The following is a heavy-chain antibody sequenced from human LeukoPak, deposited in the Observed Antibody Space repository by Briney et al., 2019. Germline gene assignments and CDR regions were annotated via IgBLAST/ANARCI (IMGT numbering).Heavy chain of an antibody. V-gene: IGHV3-23*01. D-gene: IGHD4-11*01. CDR1: GFTFSSYA. Sequence: GGSLRLSCAASGFTFSSYAMSWVRQAPGKGLEWVSAISGSGGSTYYADSVKGRFTISRDNSKNTLYLQMNSLRAEDTAVYYCAKSGRFSDYSNPLVRYFDYWGQGTLVTVSS. CDR2: ISGSGGST. J-gene: IGHJ4*02. CDR3: AKSGRFSDYSNPLVRYFDY.